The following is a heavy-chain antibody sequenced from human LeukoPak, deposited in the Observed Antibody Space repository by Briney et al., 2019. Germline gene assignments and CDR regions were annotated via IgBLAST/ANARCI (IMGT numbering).Heavy chain of an antibody. D-gene: IGHD2-15*01. J-gene: IGHJ5*02. Sequence: GASVKVSCKASGYTFTGYYMHWVRQAPGQGLEWMGRINPNSGGTNYAQKFQGRVTMTRDTSISTAYMELSRLRSDDTAVYYCAAPGYCSGGSCYPNWFDPWGQRTLVTVSS. V-gene: IGHV1-2*06. CDR2: INPNSGGT. CDR1: GYTFTGYY. CDR3: AAPGYCSGGSCYPNWFDP.